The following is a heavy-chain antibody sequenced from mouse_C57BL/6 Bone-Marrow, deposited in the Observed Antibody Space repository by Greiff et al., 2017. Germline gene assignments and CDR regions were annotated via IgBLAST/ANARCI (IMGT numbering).Heavy chain of an antibody. J-gene: IGHJ4*01. D-gene: IGHD2-4*01. CDR2: ISYSGST. CDR3: ARGGDYVYAMDY. Sequence: EVMLVESGPGMVKPSQSLSLTCTVTGYSITSGYDWHWIRHFPGNKLEWMGYISYSGSTNYNPSLKSRISITHDTSKNHFFLKLNSVTTEDTATYYCARGGDYVYAMDYWGQGTSVTVSS. CDR1: GYSITSGYD. V-gene: IGHV3-1*01.